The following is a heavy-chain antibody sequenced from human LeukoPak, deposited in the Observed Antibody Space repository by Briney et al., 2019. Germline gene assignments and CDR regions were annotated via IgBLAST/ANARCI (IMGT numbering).Heavy chain of an antibody. CDR2: INPGDSHT. V-gene: IGHV5-51*01. J-gene: IGHJ4*02. CDR1: GYIFTSYY. CDR3: ARQIGDDSGSYYKTPFDY. Sequence: GESLKISCKASGYIFTSYYIGWVRQMPGKGLEWMAMINPGDSHTRYSPSFQGRVSISVDKSISAAYLQWSSLEASDTAMYYCARQIGDDSGSYYKTPFDYWGQGTVVTVSS. D-gene: IGHD3-10*01.